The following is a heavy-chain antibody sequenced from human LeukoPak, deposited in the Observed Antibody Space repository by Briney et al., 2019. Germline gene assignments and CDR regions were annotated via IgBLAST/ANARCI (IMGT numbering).Heavy chain of an antibody. D-gene: IGHD5-12*01. CDR3: ARGKSVATAPRHPFDY. Sequence: ASVKVSCTASGYSFTSFGISWVRQAPGQGNERVGWISGYNYNTNYAQKFRGRVTMTTDTSTNTVDMELRSLTSDDTAVYYCARGKSVATAPRHPFDYWGQGTLVTVSS. J-gene: IGHJ4*02. CDR2: ISGYNYNT. V-gene: IGHV1-18*01. CDR1: GYSFTSFG.